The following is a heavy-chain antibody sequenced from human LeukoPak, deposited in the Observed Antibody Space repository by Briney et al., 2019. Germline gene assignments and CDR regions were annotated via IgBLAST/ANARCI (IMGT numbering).Heavy chain of an antibody. D-gene: IGHD3-3*01. J-gene: IGHJ4*02. CDR3: ARGSTITIFGVVTPHPYFDY. Sequence: SETLSLTCTVSGGSISSYYWSWIRQPPGKGLEWIGYIYYSGSTNYNPSLKSRVTISEDTSKNQFSLKLSSVTAADTAVYYCARGSTITIFGVVTPHPYFDYWGQGTLVTVSS. CDR2: IYYSGST. V-gene: IGHV4-59*01. CDR1: GGSISSYY.